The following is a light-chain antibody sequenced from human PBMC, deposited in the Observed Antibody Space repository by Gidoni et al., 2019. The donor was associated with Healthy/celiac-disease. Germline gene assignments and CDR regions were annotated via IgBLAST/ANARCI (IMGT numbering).Light chain of an antibody. CDR1: QSISSY. CDR2: AAS. CDR3: QQSYSTPWT. J-gene: IGKJ1*01. V-gene: IGKV1-39*01. Sequence: DTQMTQSPSHLSASVGDRVTITCRASQSISSYLNWYQQKPGKAPKLLIYAASSLQSGVPSRFSGSGSGTDFTLTISSLQPEDFATYYCQQSYSTPWTFGQXTKVEIK.